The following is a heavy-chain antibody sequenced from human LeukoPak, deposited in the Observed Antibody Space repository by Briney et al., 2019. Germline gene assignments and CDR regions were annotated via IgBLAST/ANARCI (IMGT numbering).Heavy chain of an antibody. J-gene: IGHJ4*02. Sequence: GGSLRLSCAASGFTFSDYYVTWIRQAPGKGLEWVSYISSSSSYTNYADSVKGRFTISRDNAKSSLYLQMNSLRAEDTAVYYCARLVPAASYYFDYWGQGTLVTVSS. V-gene: IGHV3-11*03. CDR2: ISSSSSYT. D-gene: IGHD2-2*01. CDR3: ARLVPAASYYFDY. CDR1: GFTFSDYY.